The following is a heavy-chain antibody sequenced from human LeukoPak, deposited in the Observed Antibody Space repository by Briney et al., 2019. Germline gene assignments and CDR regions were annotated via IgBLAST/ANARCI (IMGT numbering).Heavy chain of an antibody. D-gene: IGHD2-2*01. CDR1: GFNFRNYP. CDR3: VKDEGYCSSVSCSPSY. J-gene: IGHJ4*02. Sequence: GGSLRLSCAASGFNFRNYPMHWVRQAPGKGLEYVSAIGGNGDTTYYEDSVKGRVTISRDNSKNTLYLQLSSLRVKDTAVYYCVKDEGYCSSVSCSPSYWGQGTLVTVSS. CDR2: IGGNGDTT. V-gene: IGHV3-64D*06.